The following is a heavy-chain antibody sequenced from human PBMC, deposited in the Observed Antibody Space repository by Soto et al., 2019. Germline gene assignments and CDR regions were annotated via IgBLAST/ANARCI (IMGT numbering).Heavy chain of an antibody. CDR3: ARDPRYCSSTSCYTRGYYYYGMDV. V-gene: IGHV4-34*01. Sequence: SETLSLTCAVYGGSFSGYYWSWIRQPPGKGLEWIGEINHSGSTNYNPSLKSRVTISVDTSKNQYSLKLSSVTAADTAVYYCARDPRYCSSTSCYTRGYYYYGMDVWGQGTTVTVSS. D-gene: IGHD2-2*02. J-gene: IGHJ6*02. CDR2: INHSGST. CDR1: GGSFSGYY.